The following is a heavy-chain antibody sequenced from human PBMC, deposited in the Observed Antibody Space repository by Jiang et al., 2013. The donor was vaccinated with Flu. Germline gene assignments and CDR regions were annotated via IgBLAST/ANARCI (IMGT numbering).Heavy chain of an antibody. V-gene: IGHV1-8*01. D-gene: IGHD4-11*01. CDR1: GYTFTSYD. CDR3: ARGPDYSNYYYGMDV. CDR2: KSPNSGNA. Sequence: ASGYTFTSYDINWVRQATGQGLEWMGWKSPNSGNAGYAQKFRGRVTMTSDTSTSTAYLELSSLRSEDTAVYYCARGPDYSNYYYGMDVWGQGTTVTVSS. J-gene: IGHJ6*02.